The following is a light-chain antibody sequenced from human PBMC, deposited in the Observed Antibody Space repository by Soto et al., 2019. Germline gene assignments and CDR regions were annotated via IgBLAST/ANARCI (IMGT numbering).Light chain of an antibody. CDR1: QSIGYY. J-gene: IGKJ2*01. V-gene: IGKV1-39*01. CDR3: QQSYSTPQNT. Sequence: DIQMTQSPSSLSASVGDRVTITCRASQSIGYYLNWYQQKPGTAPKLLIYAASSLQSGVRSRFSGSGSGTDFTLTISSLQPEDFATYYCQQSYSTPQNTFGQGTKLEIK. CDR2: AAS.